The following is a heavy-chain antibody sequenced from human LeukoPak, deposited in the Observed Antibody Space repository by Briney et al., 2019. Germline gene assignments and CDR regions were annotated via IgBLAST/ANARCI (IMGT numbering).Heavy chain of an antibody. CDR2: ISGSGGST. Sequence: GGSLRLSCAASGFTFSDYYMSWIRQAPGKGLEWVSAISGSGGSTYYADSVKGRFTISRDNSKNTLYLQMNSLRAEDTAVYYCAKDLAAGPTPYDYWGQGTLVTVSS. CDR1: GFTFSDYY. D-gene: IGHD6-13*01. J-gene: IGHJ4*02. V-gene: IGHV3-23*01. CDR3: AKDLAAGPTPYDY.